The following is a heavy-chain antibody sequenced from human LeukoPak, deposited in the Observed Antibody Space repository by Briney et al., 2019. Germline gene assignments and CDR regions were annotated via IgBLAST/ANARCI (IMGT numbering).Heavy chain of an antibody. Sequence: GESLKISCKCSGYSFTSYWIGWVRQMPGKGLEWMGIIYPGDSDTRYSPSFQGQVTISADKSISTAYLQWSSLKASDTAMYYCASRNYDFWSGSGYYYYYMDVWGKGTTVTVSS. CDR1: GYSFTSYW. V-gene: IGHV5-51*01. D-gene: IGHD3-3*01. CDR3: ASRNYDFWSGSGYYYYYMDV. J-gene: IGHJ6*03. CDR2: IYPGDSDT.